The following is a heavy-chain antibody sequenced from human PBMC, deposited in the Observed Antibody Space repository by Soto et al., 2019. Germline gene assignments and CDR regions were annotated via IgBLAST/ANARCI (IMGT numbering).Heavy chain of an antibody. CDR3: ARGANWVDI. CDR1: GGSITSSSYY. J-gene: IGHJ3*02. D-gene: IGHD7-27*01. Sequence: SETLSLTCTVSGGSITSSSYYWGWIRQPPGKGLEWIGNIYYSGSTYYNPSLKSRVTISVDTSKTQFSLKLSSVTAADTAVYYCARGANWVDIWGQGTMVTVSS. CDR2: IYYSGST. V-gene: IGHV4-39*01.